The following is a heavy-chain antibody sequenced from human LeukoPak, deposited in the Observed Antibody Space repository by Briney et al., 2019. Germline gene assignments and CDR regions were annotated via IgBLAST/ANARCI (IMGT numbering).Heavy chain of an antibody. J-gene: IGHJ4*02. Sequence: PGRSLRLSCAASGFTFTNFAMHWVRQAPGKGLEWVAVISNDERNKYYADSVKGRFTISRDNSKNTLYLQMNSLRAEDTAMYYCARGGYDILIGYYFDYWGQGTLVTVSS. CDR2: ISNDERNK. CDR3: ARGGYDILIGYYFDY. V-gene: IGHV3-30*04. D-gene: IGHD3-9*01. CDR1: GFTFTNFA.